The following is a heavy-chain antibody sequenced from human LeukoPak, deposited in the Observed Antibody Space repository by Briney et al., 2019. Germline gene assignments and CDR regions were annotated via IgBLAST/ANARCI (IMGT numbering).Heavy chain of an antibody. CDR3: ARASWNYDFWIGYYTGGHYYMDV. CDR2: IIPIFGTA. V-gene: IGHV1-69*05. CDR1: GGTFSSYP. J-gene: IGHJ6*03. Sequence: GASVKVSCKASGGTFSSYPISWVRQAPGQGLEWMGGIIPIFGTAYDAQKFQGRVTITTDESTSTAYMELSSLRSEDTAVYYCARASWNYDFWIGYYTGGHYYMDVWGKGTTVTVSS. D-gene: IGHD3-3*01.